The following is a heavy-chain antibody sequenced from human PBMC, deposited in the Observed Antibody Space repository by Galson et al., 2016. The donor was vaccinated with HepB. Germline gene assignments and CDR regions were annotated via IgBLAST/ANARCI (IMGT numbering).Heavy chain of an antibody. D-gene: IGHD5-18*01. CDR1: GVTFSSDG. CDR3: ARMDRVGSRGYTSGLPSYYFAMDN. J-gene: IGHJ6*02. Sequence: SVKVSCKASGVTFSSDGITWVRQAPGQGLEWMGGIIPMSGTANYALKFQGRVTITADESTTTAYMELISLRSEDTAVYYCARMDRVGSRGYTSGLPSYYFAMDNWGQGTTFIVSS. V-gene: IGHV1-69*13. CDR2: IIPMSGTA.